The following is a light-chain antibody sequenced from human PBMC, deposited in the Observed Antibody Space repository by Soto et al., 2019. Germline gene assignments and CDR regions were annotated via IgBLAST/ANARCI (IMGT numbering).Light chain of an antibody. V-gene: IGLV2-8*01. CDR1: SSDVGGYNF. J-gene: IGLJ1*01. Sequence: QSALTQPPSASGSPGQSVTISCTGTSSDVGGYNFVSWYQQHPGKAPQLIIYEVTKRPSGVPDRFSGSKSGNTASLTVSGLQTEDEADYYCSSYAATKNYVFGSGTKLTVL. CDR3: SSYAATKNYV. CDR2: EVT.